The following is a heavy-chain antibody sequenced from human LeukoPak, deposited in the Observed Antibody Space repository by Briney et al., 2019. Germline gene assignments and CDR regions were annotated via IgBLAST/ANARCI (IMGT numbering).Heavy chain of an antibody. CDR2: IWHDGTNE. V-gene: IGHV3-33*01. J-gene: IGHJ3*01. CDR3: ARESKTSGSPHNDV. CDR1: GFTFSRYV. D-gene: IGHD1-26*01. Sequence: PGRSLRLSCAASGFTFSRYVMHWVRQAPGKGLEWVAVIWHDGTNENYADSVKGRFIISRGNSRNTVFLQIHDLRVEDTAVYYCARESKTSGSPHNDVWGQGTMVTVSS.